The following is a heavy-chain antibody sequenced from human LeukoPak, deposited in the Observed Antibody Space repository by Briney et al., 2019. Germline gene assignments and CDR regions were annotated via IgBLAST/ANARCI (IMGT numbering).Heavy chain of an antibody. J-gene: IGHJ5*02. Sequence: GESLKISCKGSGYCSTSYWIGWVRQTPGKGLEWMGVIYPGDSRTRYNPSFEGQVTISADKSINTAYLQWSSLKASDTAMYYCACREFYSPWPGPWGQGTLVTVSS. D-gene: IGHD5-18*01. V-gene: IGHV5-51*01. CDR3: ACREFYSPWPGP. CDR1: GYCSTSYW. CDR2: IYPGDSRT.